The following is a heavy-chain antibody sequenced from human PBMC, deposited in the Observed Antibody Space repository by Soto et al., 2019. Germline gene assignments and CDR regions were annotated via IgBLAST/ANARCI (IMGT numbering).Heavy chain of an antibody. CDR2: IYYSGST. J-gene: IGHJ4*02. D-gene: IGHD1-26*01. V-gene: IGHV4-59*01. CDR1: GGSISSYY. CDR3: ARSSRAYFLDY. Sequence: QVQLQESGPGLVKPSETLSLTCTVSGGSISSYYWSWIRQPPGKGLEWIGYIYYSGSTNYNPSLKRRVTISVDTSKNQFSLKLSSVTAADTAVYYCARSSRAYFLDYWGQGTLVTVSS.